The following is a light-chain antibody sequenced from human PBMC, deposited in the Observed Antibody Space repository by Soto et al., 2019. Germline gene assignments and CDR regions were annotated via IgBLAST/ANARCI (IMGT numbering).Light chain of an antibody. J-gene: IGKJ2*01. CDR2: GAS. CDR1: QSVSSN. V-gene: IGKV3-15*01. Sequence: EIGMTQSPATLSVSPGERATLSCRASQSVSSNLAWYQQKPGQAPTLLIYGASARATGIPVRFSGSRSGTEFTLTISSLQSEDCAVYYCQHYNNWPFTFGQGTKLEIE. CDR3: QHYNNWPFT.